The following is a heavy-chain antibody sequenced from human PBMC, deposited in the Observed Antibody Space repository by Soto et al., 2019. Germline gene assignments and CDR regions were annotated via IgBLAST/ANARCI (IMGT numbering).Heavy chain of an antibody. V-gene: IGHV1-18*01. CDR3: LNIPHY. Sequence: ASVKVSCTASGYTFTSYGISWVRQAPGQGLEWMGWISAYNGNTNYAQKLQGRVTMTTDKSTGTAYMELSSLRSEDTAVYYCLNIPHYWGQGTLVTVSS. J-gene: IGHJ4*02. CDR1: GYTFTSYG. CDR2: ISAYNGNT.